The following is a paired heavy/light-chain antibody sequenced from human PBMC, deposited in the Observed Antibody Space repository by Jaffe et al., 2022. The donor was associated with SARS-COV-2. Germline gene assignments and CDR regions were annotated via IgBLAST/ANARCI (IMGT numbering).Light chain of an antibody. CDR3: GTWDSNLSAYV. CDR2: ENN. V-gene: IGLV1-51*02. Sequence: QSVLTQPPSVSAAPGQKVTISCSGSSSNIGNNYVSWYQQLPGTAPKLLIYENNKRPSGIPDRFSGSKSGTSATLGITGLQTGDEADYYCGTWDSNLSAYVFGTGTKVTVL. J-gene: IGLJ1*01. CDR1: SSNIGNNY.
Heavy chain of an antibody. D-gene: IGHD3-3*01. CDR2: INHSGTT. CDR1: GGSFSGYY. V-gene: IGHV4-34*01. Sequence: QVQLQQWGAGLLKPSETLSLTCAVYGGSFSGYYWSWIRQPPGKGLEWIGEINHSGTTNYNPSLKSRVTISVDTSKNQFSLKLSSVTAADTAVYYCARLWGVRSGYGDYGMDVWGQGTTVTVSS. J-gene: IGHJ6*02. CDR3: ARLWGVRSGYGDYGMDV.